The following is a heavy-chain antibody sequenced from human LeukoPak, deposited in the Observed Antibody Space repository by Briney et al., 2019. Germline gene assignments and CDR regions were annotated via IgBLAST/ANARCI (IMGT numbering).Heavy chain of an antibody. CDR1: GFTLSSYG. CDR2: IRYDGSNK. D-gene: IGHD3-3*01. CDR3: AKSRGGNYDFWSGSDFDY. Sequence: PGGSLRLSCAASGFTLSSYGMHWVRQAPGKGLEWVAFIRYDGSNKYYADSVKGRFTISRDNSKNTLYLQTNSLRAEDTAVYYCAKSRGGNYDFWSGSDFDYWGQGTLVTVSS. J-gene: IGHJ4*02. V-gene: IGHV3-30*02.